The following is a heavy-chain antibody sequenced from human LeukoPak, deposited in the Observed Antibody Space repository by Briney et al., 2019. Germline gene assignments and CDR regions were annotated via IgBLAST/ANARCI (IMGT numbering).Heavy chain of an antibody. CDR1: GGSISSYY. Sequence: SEALSLTCTVSGGSISSYYWSWIRQPPRKGLEWIGYIYYSGSTNYNPSLKSRVTKSVDTSKNQFSLKLSSVTAADTAVYYCARGGYYDFWSGTSYWFDPWGQGTLVTVSS. CDR3: ARGGYYDFWSGTSYWFDP. CDR2: IYYSGST. V-gene: IGHV4-59*01. J-gene: IGHJ5*02. D-gene: IGHD3-3*01.